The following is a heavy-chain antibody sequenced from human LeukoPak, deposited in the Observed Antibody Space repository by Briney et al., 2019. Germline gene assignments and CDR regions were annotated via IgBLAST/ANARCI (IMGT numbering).Heavy chain of an antibody. Sequence: GGSLRLSCAASGSTLSSYAMSWVRQAPGKGLEWVSSLSNSGGITDYADFVKGRFTFSRDNSKNTLWLQINNLRAEDTALYYCARDYTSGWYWDYWGQGTLVTVSS. V-gene: IGHV3-23*01. CDR1: GSTLSSYA. CDR3: ARDYTSGWYWDY. CDR2: LSNSGGIT. J-gene: IGHJ4*02. D-gene: IGHD6-19*01.